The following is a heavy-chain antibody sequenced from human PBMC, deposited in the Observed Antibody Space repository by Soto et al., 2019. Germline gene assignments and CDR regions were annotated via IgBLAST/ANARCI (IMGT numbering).Heavy chain of an antibody. D-gene: IGHD3-22*01. CDR1: GGSFNFYY. J-gene: IGHJ4*02. V-gene: IGHV4-34*01. Sequence: PSETLSVTCAVSGGSFNFYYWNWIRQPPGKELEWIGEVNHSGSTNYNSSLRSRVTISVDTSKNQFSLELSSVTAADTAVYYCATRFYDSSGYYLFYFDSWGQGTLVTVSS. CDR2: VNHSGST. CDR3: ATRFYDSSGYYLFYFDS.